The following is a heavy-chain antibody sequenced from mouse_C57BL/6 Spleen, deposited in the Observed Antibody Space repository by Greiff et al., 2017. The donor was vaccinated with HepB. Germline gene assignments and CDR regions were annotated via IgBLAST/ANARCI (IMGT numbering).Heavy chain of an antibody. J-gene: IGHJ2*01. D-gene: IGHD2-3*01. CDR2: ISYDGSN. CDR1: GYSITSGYY. Sequence: EVKLQESGPGLVKPSQSLSLTCSVTGYSITSGYYWNWIRQFPGNKLEWMGYISYDGSNNYNPSLKNRISITRDTSKNQFFLKLNSVTTEDTATYYCARLGIYDGYYPFDYWGQGTTLTVSS. CDR3: ARLGIYDGYYPFDY. V-gene: IGHV3-6*01.